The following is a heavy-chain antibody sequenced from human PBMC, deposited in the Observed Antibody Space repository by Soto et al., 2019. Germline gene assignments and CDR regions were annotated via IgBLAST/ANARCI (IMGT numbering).Heavy chain of an antibody. D-gene: IGHD3-22*01. Sequence: SLRLSCSASLFTFSSYSMNWVLHSPFKLLELVSYISSSSSTIYYADSVKGRFSVSRDNAGNSLFLQMNSLRAGDTAVYYCARGDSYYDSRSSTYYFDKWGLGTLVTVSS. V-gene: IGHV3-48*01. CDR1: LFTFSSYS. J-gene: IGHJ4*02. CDR2: ISSSSSTI. CDR3: ARGDSYYDSRSSTYYFDK.